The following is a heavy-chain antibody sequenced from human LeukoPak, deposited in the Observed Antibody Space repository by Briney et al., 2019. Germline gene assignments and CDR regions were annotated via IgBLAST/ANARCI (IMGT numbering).Heavy chain of an antibody. Sequence: SETLSLTCTVSGGSISSYYWSWIRQPPGKGLEWIGYIYYSGSTNYNPSLNSRVTISVDTSKNQFSLNLSSVTAADTAVYYCARYDSGEFDYWGQGTLVIVSS. D-gene: IGHD3-10*01. CDR2: IYYSGST. CDR1: GGSISSYY. J-gene: IGHJ4*02. V-gene: IGHV4-59*08. CDR3: ARYDSGEFDY.